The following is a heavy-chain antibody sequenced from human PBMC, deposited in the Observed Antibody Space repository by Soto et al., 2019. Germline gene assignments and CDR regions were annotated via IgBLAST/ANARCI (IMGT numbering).Heavy chain of an antibody. CDR3: VSDRGYGHASVPYS. J-gene: IGHJ4*02. CDR2: ISYDGSLQ. V-gene: IGHV3-30*03. CDR1: GFAFSRDG. D-gene: IGHD5-18*01. Sequence: QAQLVESGGGVVQPGRSLRLSCAASGFAFSRDGMHWVRQAPGTGLEWVAVISYDGSLQHYADSVKGRFTISRDNSKNTVLLQMSSLRAEDTAVYYCVSDRGYGHASVPYSWGQGTLVSVSS.